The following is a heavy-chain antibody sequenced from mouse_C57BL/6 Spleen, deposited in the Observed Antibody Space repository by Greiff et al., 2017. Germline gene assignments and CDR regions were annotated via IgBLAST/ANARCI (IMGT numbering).Heavy chain of an antibody. D-gene: IGHD2-4*01. Sequence: VKLMESGPGLVAPSQSLSITCTVSGFSLTSYAISWVRQPPGKGLEWLGVIWTGGGTNYNPARKSRLSISKDNSKSQVFLKMNSLQTDDTARYYCARMGDYDYDGGYAMDDWGQGTSVTVSS. CDR3: ARMGDYDYDGGYAMDD. J-gene: IGHJ4*01. CDR2: IWTGGGT. CDR1: GFSLTSYA. V-gene: IGHV2-9-1*01.